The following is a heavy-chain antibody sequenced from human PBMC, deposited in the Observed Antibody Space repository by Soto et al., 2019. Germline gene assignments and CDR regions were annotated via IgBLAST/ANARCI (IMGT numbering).Heavy chain of an antibody. CDR2: ISTNGVGT. CDR3: ARRARPDFYYMDV. CDR1: GFTLSGYA. J-gene: IGHJ6*03. V-gene: IGHV3-64*01. D-gene: IGHD6-6*01. Sequence: EVHLVESGGGLAQPGGSLRLSCAASGFTLSGYAMDWVRQAPGKGLEYVSGISTNGVGTYYANSVQGRFTISRDNSKNTVYLQMGSLRPEDMAVYYCARRARPDFYYMDVWGKGTTVTVSS.